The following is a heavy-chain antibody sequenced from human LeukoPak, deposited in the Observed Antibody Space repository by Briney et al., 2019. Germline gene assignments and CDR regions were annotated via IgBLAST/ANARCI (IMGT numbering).Heavy chain of an antibody. CDR1: GLTFRNYG. CDR2: ISSSSSYI. J-gene: IGHJ6*03. Sequence: GGSLRLSCAGSGLTFRNYGMNWVRQAPGMGLEWVSSISSSSSYIYYADSVKGRFTISRDNAKNSLYLQMNILRAEDTAVYCCARDRGDLYCSGASCYNPYYMDVWGKGTTVTVSS. CDR3: ARDRGDLYCSGASCYNPYYMDV. D-gene: IGHD2-2*02. V-gene: IGHV3-21*01.